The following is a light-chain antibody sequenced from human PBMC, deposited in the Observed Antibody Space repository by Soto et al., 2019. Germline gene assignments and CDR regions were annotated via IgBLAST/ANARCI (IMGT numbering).Light chain of an antibody. J-gene: IGKJ4*01. CDR3: QQYNSYPLT. V-gene: IGKV1-5*01. Sequence: DIQISQSPSALSASVGDRVTITCRASQSISSWLAWYQQKPGKAPKLLIYDASSLESGVPSRFSGSGSGTEFTLTISSLQPDDFATYYCQQYNSYPLTFGGGTKVDIK. CDR2: DAS. CDR1: QSISSW.